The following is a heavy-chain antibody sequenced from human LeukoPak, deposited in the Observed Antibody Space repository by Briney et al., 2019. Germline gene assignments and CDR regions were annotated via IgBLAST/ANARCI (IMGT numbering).Heavy chain of an antibody. V-gene: IGHV3-53*01. D-gene: IGHD3-3*01. CDR3: AREPYDDPSGDY. CDR1: VVTLRGKY. Sequence: PGGSLRLSCAPSVVTLRGKYISWVRQAPGKGLEWVSVIYSDGSTYYADSVKGRFTISRDSSKNTLYLQMNSLRAEDTAMYYCAREPYDDPSGDYWGQGTLVTVSS. J-gene: IGHJ4*02. CDR2: IYSDGST.